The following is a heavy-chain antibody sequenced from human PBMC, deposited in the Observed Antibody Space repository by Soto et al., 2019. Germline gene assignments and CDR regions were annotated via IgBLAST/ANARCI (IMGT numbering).Heavy chain of an antibody. CDR2: ISGGGGSS. CDR3: AHNCGVDCHSVFFY. Sequence: VQLLESGGGLVQPGGSLRLSCAASGFTFSNYAMSWVRQAPGKGLEWVSGISGGGGSSYYADTVKGRFTISRDNTRNTLYLKMNSPGAEATVVYYCAHNCGVDCHSVFFYWGQGTLVIVSS. D-gene: IGHD2-21*02. J-gene: IGHJ4*02. V-gene: IGHV3-23*01. CDR1: GFTFSNYA.